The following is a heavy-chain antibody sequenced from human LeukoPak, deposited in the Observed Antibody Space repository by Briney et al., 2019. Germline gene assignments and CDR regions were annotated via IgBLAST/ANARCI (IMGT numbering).Heavy chain of an antibody. CDR3: ARPVDCTNGLCYANWFDP. D-gene: IGHD2-8*01. CDR2: INTDGSST. V-gene: IGHV3-74*01. J-gene: IGHJ5*02. CDR1: GFTFSNYW. Sequence: GGSLRLSCAASGFTFSNYWTHWVRQAPGKGLVWVSRINTDGSSTSYADSVKGRFTISRDNAKNTLYLQMNSLRAEDTAVYYCARPVDCTNGLCYANWFDPWGQGTLVTVSS.